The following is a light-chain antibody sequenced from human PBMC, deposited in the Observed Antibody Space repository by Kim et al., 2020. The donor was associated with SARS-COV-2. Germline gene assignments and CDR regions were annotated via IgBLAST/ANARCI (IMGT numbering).Light chain of an antibody. CDR2: DAS. Sequence: LSPGERATLSCRASQTVRDNYLAWYQHKPGQAPRLLIYDASSRATGIPDRFSGSGSGTDFTLTISRLEPEDFAMYYCQQYRTSPLTFGGGTKVEI. J-gene: IGKJ4*01. V-gene: IGKV3-20*01. CDR1: QTVRDNY. CDR3: QQYRTSPLT.